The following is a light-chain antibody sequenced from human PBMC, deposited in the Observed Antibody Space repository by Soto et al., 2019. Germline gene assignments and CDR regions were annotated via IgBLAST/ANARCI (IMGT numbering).Light chain of an antibody. CDR1: QSVTNF. CDR3: QQYNDWSSR. J-gene: IGKJ2*03. Sequence: DIQMTQSPSTLTASVGDRVTITCRASQSVTNFLAWYQQKPGKAPKLLIYDASTLEDGVPSRFSGSGSGTQFTLTINSVQPDDYATYYCQQYNDWSSRFGQGTKLEIK. V-gene: IGKV1-5*01. CDR2: DAS.